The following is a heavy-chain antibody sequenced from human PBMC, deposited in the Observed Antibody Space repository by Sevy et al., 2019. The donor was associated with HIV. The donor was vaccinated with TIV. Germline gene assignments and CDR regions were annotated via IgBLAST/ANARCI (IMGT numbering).Heavy chain of an antibody. CDR3: TKDVVATPNYYSGMDV. Sequence: ASVKVSCKASGYTFITYDMHWVRQAPGQGLEWMGIINPSGGGTSYAQKFQGRVTMTRDTSTSTVYLELSSLRSEDTAVYYCTKDVVATPNYYSGMDVWGQGTTVTVSS. CDR1: GYTFITYD. J-gene: IGHJ6*02. D-gene: IGHD2-15*01. CDR2: INPSGGGT. V-gene: IGHV1-46*03.